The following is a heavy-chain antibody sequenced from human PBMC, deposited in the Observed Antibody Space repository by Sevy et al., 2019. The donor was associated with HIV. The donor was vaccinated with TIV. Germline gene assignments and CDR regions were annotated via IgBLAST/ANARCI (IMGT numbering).Heavy chain of an antibody. Sequence: GGSLRLSCAASGFSFNSYDMNWVRQAPGKGLEWVSSISSVSTIIYYGDSVRGRFSISRDNAKKSLYLQMDSLRVEDTAGYYRAEVVGYVSGKYYKYYYDLDVWGQGTAVTVSS. CDR3: AEVVGYVSGKYYKYYYDLDV. D-gene: IGHD3-10*01. CDR1: GFSFNSYD. CDR2: ISSVSTII. V-gene: IGHV3-21*01. J-gene: IGHJ6*02.